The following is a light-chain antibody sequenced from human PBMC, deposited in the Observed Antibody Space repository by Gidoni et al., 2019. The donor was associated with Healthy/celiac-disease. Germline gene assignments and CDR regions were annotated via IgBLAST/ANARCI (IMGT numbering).Light chain of an antibody. CDR1: QSISSY. V-gene: IGKV1-39*01. J-gene: IGKJ2*01. CDR2: AAS. Sequence: DIQMTQSPSSLSASVGDRVTITCRASQSISSYLNWYQQKPGKAPKLLIYAASSLQSGVPSRFSGSGSGTDFTLTISSLQPEDFATYYCQQSDSTPPSMYTVGQGTKLEIK. CDR3: QQSDSTPPSMYT.